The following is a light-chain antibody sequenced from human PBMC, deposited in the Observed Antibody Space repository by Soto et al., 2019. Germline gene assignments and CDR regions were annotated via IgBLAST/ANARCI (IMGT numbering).Light chain of an antibody. Sequence: EIVLTQSPAPLSLSTGERATISGRTSHGVNSHLAWYQQKPGQAARLLLYGASTRAPGRPVRFSGSGFGTEFTLTISSLQSEDFAVYYCQQYKNWHLFGQGTRLEIK. J-gene: IGKJ5*01. V-gene: IGKV3-15*01. CDR2: GAS. CDR1: HGVNSH. CDR3: QQYKNWHL.